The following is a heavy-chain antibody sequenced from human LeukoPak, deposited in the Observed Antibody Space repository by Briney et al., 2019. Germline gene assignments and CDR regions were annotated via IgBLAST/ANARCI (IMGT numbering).Heavy chain of an antibody. Sequence: SDTLSLTCTVSDGSISRRGYYWSWIRQHPGKGLERLGYIYYSGSTYYKPSLKSRVTISVDTSKNQFSLKLSSVTAADTAVYYCARALQQDYYYGMDVWGQGTTVTVSS. CDR3: ARALQQDYYYGMDV. J-gene: IGHJ6*02. CDR1: DGSISRRGYY. V-gene: IGHV4-31*03. CDR2: IYYSGST. D-gene: IGHD4-11*01.